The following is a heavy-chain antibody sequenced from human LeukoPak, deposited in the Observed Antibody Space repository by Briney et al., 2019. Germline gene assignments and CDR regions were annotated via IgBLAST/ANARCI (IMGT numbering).Heavy chain of an antibody. CDR1: GFTFSAYA. CDR3: AKAPATGEGYYFYYMDV. V-gene: IGHV3-23*01. D-gene: IGHD7-27*01. Sequence: GGSLRLSCAASGFASGFTFSAYAVSWVRQAPGKGPEWVASVNGRGATTYYADSVRGRFTISRDNSKNTVYLQMISLGADDTAVYFCAKAPATGEGYYFYYMDVWGKGTTVTVSS. J-gene: IGHJ6*03. CDR2: VNGRGATT.